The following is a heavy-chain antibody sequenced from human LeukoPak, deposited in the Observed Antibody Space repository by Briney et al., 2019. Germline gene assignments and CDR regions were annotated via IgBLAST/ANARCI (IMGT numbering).Heavy chain of an antibody. CDR1: GFTFSDYN. J-gene: IGHJ4*02. CDR3: AKLRVVVPAAPSDY. CDR2: ITSGTTYI. D-gene: IGHD2-2*01. V-gene: IGHV3-21*04. Sequence: PGGSLRLSCAASGFTFSDYNMNWVRQSPEKGLEWVSSITSGTTYIYYADSVRGRFTLSRDNAKNSLYLQMNSLRAEDTAVYYCAKLRVVVPAAPSDYWGQGTLVTVSS.